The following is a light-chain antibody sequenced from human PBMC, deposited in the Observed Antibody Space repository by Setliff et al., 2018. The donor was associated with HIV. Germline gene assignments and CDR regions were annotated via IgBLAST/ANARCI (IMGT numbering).Light chain of an antibody. Sequence: QSALTQPASVSGSPGQSITISCTGTSSDVGGYNYVSWYQHHPGKAPKLIIYEVRNRPSGVSHRFSGSKSGNTASLTIPGLQAEDEADYYCSSYAISNTLPFGTENKVAVL. V-gene: IGLV2-14*01. CDR1: SSDVGGYNY. CDR3: SSYAISNTLP. J-gene: IGLJ1*01. CDR2: EVR.